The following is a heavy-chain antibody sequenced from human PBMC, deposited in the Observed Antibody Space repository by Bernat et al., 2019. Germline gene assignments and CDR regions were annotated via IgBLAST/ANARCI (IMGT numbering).Heavy chain of an antibody. D-gene: IGHD7-27*01. J-gene: IGHJ4*02. CDR3: VRDLAWAFDY. CDR2: VSASGSPI. Sequence: EVQLLDSGGGLEQPGGSLRLSCPASGFTSISYSMNWFRQAPGKGLEWVSYVSASGSPIYYADSVKGRFTISRDNAKNSLYLQMNSLRDGDTAVYYCVRDLAWAFDYWGQGTLVTVSS. V-gene: IGHV3-48*02. CDR1: GFTSISYS.